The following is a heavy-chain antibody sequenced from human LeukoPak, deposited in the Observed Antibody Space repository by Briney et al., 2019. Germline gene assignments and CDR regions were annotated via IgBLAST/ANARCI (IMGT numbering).Heavy chain of an antibody. D-gene: IGHD3-9*01. J-gene: IGHJ4*02. V-gene: IGHV3-7*01. CDR1: GFTFSTYW. Sequence: GGSLRLSCAASGFTFSTYWMTWVRQAPGKRPEWVGNIKPDGGEKSYVDSVKGRFTISRDNAKNSPYLQMTSLRAEDTAIYYCARGTYWLSYWGQGTLVTVSS. CDR3: ARGTYWLSY. CDR2: IKPDGGEK.